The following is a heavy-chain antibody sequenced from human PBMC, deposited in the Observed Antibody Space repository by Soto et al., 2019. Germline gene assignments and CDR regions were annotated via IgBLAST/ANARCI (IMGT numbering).Heavy chain of an antibody. J-gene: IGHJ4*03. CDR2: IYHTGST. V-gene: IGHV4-59*11. CDR1: GVSNSDHF. CDR3: AKLSAAERNSPFCAVFDS. Sequence: PLENLSLTCGFSGVSNSDHFWNWIRQTPGRGLQWIGYIYHTGSTRYHPSLDSRVSISIDTSKSQFSLNLTSVTAADTAAYYCAKLSAAERNSPFCAVFDSWGQGTQVTVSS. D-gene: IGHD3-3*01.